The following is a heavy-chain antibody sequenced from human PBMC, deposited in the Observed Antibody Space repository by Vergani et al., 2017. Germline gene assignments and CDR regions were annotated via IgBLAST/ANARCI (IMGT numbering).Heavy chain of an antibody. D-gene: IGHD1-26*01. CDR3: AKDLGMYSGSYRGLAFDI. Sequence: EVQLLESGGGLVQPGGSLRLSCAASGFTFSSYAMSWVRQAPGKGLEWVSAISGSGGSTYYADSVKGRFTISRYNSKNTLYLQMNSLRAEDTAVYYCAKDLGMYSGSYRGLAFDIWGQGTMVTVSS. CDR1: GFTFSSYA. CDR2: ISGSGGST. V-gene: IGHV3-23*01. J-gene: IGHJ3*02.